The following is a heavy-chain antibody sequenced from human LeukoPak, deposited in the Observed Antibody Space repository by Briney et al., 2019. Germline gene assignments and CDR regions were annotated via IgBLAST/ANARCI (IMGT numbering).Heavy chain of an antibody. D-gene: IGHD1-7*01. Sequence: GASVKLSCKASGYTFGSYSISWVRRAPAQGLEWMGWISPSNGDTSYAQIVQDRVTMTTDTSTTTVYMDLRILRSEDTATYHCSRDSEGELSNLFLDEWGQGNLVTVSS. V-gene: IGHV1-18*04. CDR1: GYTFGSYS. CDR2: ISPSNGDT. CDR3: SRDSEGELSNLFLDE. J-gene: IGHJ4*02.